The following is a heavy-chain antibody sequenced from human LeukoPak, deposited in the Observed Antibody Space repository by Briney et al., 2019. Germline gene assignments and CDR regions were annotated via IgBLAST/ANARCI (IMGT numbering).Heavy chain of an antibody. D-gene: IGHD2-2*01. J-gene: IGHJ4*02. CDR1: RFTFSSYW. CDR3: ASQPAAADVDY. V-gene: IGHV3-7*03. Sequence: PGGSLRLSCAASRFTFSSYWMTWVRQAPGEGLEWVANIKPDGSKKSYVDSVKGRFTISRDNAKNSLYLQRNSLRADDTGVYYCASQPAAADVDYWGQGTLVTVSS. CDR2: IKPDGSKK.